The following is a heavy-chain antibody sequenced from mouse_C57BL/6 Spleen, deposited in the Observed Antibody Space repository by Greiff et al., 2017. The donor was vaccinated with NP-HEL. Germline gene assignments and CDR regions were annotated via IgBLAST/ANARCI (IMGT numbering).Heavy chain of an antibody. CDR1: GYTFTSYW. D-gene: IGHD2-1*01. CDR2: IDPSDSYT. CDR3: ARSGGGYGNFDY. Sequence: VQLQQPGAELVRPGTSVKLSCKASGYTFTSYWMHWVKQRPGQGLEWIGVIDPSDSYTNYNLKFKGKATLTVDTSSSTAYMQLSSLTSEDSAVYYCARSGGGYGNFDYWGQGTTLTVSS. V-gene: IGHV1-59*01. J-gene: IGHJ2*01.